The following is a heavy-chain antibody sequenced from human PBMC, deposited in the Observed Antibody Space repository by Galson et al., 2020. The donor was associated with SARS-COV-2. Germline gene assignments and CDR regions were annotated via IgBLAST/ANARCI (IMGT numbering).Heavy chain of an antibody. J-gene: IGHJ6*03. CDR3: ARNWVGSAVPGTDYYNMDV. CDR1: HDSVTGFY. D-gene: IGHD6-19*01. V-gene: IGHV4-59*08. CDR2: IHYRGAT. Sequence: SETLSLTCSVSHDSVTGFYWSWVRQTPGKGFEWVGQIHYRGATYYEPSLKGLVTITIDTSKNQFSLNLTSLTAADTAVYYCARNWVGSAVPGTDYYNMDVWGRGTTVSVSS.